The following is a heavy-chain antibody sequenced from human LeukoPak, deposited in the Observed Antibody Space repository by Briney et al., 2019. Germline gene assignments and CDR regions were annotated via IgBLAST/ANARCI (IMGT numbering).Heavy chain of an antibody. CDR1: GFTFSSYG. Sequence: PGGSLRLSCAASGFTFSSYGMHWVRQAPGKGLVWVSRINSDGSSTSYADSVKGRFTISGDNAKNTLYLQMNSLRAEDTAVYYCARDDAFGANDNWGQGTLVTVSS. CDR2: INSDGSST. J-gene: IGHJ4*02. D-gene: IGHD4/OR15-4a*01. V-gene: IGHV3-74*01. CDR3: ARDDAFGANDN.